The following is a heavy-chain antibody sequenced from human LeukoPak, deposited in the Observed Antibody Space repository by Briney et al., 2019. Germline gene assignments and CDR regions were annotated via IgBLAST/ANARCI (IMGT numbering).Heavy chain of an antibody. CDR2: IGTAGNP. D-gene: IGHD3-9*01. CDR3: ARDSLHYDILTGYSYYFDY. Sequence: GGSLRLSCAASGFTFGNYDMHWVRQVTGKGLEWVAAIGTAGNPYYAVSVRGRFTISRENNKMSFYLQMNSLTAGDTAVYYCARDSLHYDILTGYSYYFDYWGQGTLVTVSS. J-gene: IGHJ4*02. CDR1: GFTFGNYD. V-gene: IGHV3-13*05.